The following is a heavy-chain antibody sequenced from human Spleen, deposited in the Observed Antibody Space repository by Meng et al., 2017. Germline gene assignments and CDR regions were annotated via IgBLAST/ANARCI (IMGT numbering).Heavy chain of an antibody. CDR1: GFTFSSYE. CDR3: AKYSYGLGDYFDY. Sequence: GGSLRLSCAASGFTFSSYEMNWVRQAPGKGLEWVSSISGSGDTTHYADSVKGRFTISRHNSKNTLYLQVNSLRAEDTALYYCAKYSYGLGDYFDYWGQGARVTVSS. D-gene: IGHD3-10*01. V-gene: IGHV3-23*01. CDR2: ISGSGDTT. J-gene: IGHJ4*02.